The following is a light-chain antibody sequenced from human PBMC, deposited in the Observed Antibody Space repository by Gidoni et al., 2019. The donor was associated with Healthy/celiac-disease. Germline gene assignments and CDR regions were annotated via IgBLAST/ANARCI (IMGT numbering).Light chain of an antibody. CDR2: GAS. Sequence: EIVLTQSPDTLSLSPGERATLSCRASQSVSVNYLVWYQHKPGQPPRFLLYGASNRATGVPGRFSGSGSGTDFTLTISSLEPEDFGVYYCQQYGGSPPVTFGQGTRLEIK. CDR1: QSVSVNY. V-gene: IGKV3-20*01. J-gene: IGKJ5*01. CDR3: QQYGGSPPVT.